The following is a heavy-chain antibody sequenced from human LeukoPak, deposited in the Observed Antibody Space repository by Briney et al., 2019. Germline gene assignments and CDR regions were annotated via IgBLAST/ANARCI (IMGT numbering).Heavy chain of an antibody. V-gene: IGHV4-34*01. Sequence: PSETLSLTCAVYGGSFSGYYWSWIRQPPGKGLEWIGEINHSGSTNYNPSLKSRVTISVDTSKNQFSLKLSSVTAADTAVYYCARVPGPMAPRDYYMDVWGKGTTVTDSS. CDR3: ARVPGPMAPRDYYMDV. D-gene: IGHD3-10*01. CDR2: INHSGST. CDR1: GGSFSGYY. J-gene: IGHJ6*03.